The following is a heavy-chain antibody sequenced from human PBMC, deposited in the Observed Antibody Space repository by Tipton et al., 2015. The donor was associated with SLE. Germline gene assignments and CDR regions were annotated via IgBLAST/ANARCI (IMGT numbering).Heavy chain of an antibody. J-gene: IGHJ4*02. V-gene: IGHV4-4*07. Sequence: TLPLTCTVSGGSISGYYWSWIRQPAGKGLEWIGRVYSSGSTIYNPSIKSRITLSLDTSKNQFYLRVNSVTAADPAVYYCARGGGSYYDYWGQGTLVTVSS. CDR2: VYSSGST. CDR1: GGSISGYY. CDR3: ARGGGSYYDY. D-gene: IGHD1-26*01.